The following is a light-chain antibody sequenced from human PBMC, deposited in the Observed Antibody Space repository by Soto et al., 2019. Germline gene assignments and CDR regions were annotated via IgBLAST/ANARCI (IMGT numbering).Light chain of an antibody. J-gene: IGKJ1*01. Sequence: DIQMTQSPSSVSASVGDRVTITCRASQGISSWLAWYQQKPGKAPKLLIYAASSLQSGVPSRFTGSESGIDFSLPLSSLQPEDFATYYCQQSNSFPPTFGQGTKVEIK. V-gene: IGKV1-12*01. CDR2: AAS. CDR3: QQSNSFPPT. CDR1: QGISSW.